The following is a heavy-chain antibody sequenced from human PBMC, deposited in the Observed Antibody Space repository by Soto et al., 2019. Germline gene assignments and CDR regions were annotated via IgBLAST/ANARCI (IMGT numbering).Heavy chain of an antibody. D-gene: IGHD6-13*01. V-gene: IGHV4-61*01. J-gene: IGHJ3*02. CDR1: GGSVSSGNYC. Sequence: QVQLQESGPGLVKPSETLSLTCTVSGGSVSSGNYCWSWIRQPPGKGLEWIGCIYHSGSSNYNPSLKSRVTMSMDTSKNQFSLKLSSVTAADTAVYYCARSSDYRSPNPHAFDIWGQGTMSPSLQ. CDR3: ARSSDYRSPNPHAFDI. CDR2: IYHSGSS.